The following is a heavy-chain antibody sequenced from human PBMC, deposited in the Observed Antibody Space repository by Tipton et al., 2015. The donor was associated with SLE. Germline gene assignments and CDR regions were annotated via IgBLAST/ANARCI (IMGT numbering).Heavy chain of an antibody. CDR1: GGSISSHY. V-gene: IGHV4-59*11. CDR3: AREKKRALTVFYYDS. CDR2: IYYRGNT. D-gene: IGHD3-9*01. Sequence: TLSLTCTVSGGSISSHYWSWFRQPPGKGLEWIGYIYYRGNTKYNPSLKSRVSIWLDTSKNQFSLELSSVSAADTAVYYCAREKKRALTVFYYDSWGQGTLVTVSS. J-gene: IGHJ5*01.